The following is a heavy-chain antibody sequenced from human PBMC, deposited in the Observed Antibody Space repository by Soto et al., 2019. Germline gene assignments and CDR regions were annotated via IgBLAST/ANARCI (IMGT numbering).Heavy chain of an antibody. Sequence: XETLSLTCSVSGGSVSNKTYYWSWIRQPPGKRLEWIGYVYYSGTTNYNPSLKSRVTISVDLSKNQFALRLSSVTTADTALYYCARTTAVPNTLRSRYFFDYWGQGTLVTVSS. D-gene: IGHD4-17*01. V-gene: IGHV4-61*01. CDR3: ARTTAVPNTLRSRYFFDY. J-gene: IGHJ4*02. CDR2: VYYSGTT. CDR1: GGSVSNKTYY.